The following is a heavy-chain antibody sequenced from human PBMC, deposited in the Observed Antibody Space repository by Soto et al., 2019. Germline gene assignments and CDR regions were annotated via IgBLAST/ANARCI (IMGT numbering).Heavy chain of an antibody. J-gene: IGHJ6*02. D-gene: IGHD6-13*01. V-gene: IGHV1-69*13. CDR3: ARSSSSRTYYYYYYGMDV. CDR1: GGTFSSYA. CDR2: IIPIFGTA. Sequence: ASVKVSCKASGGTFSSYAISWVRQAPGQGLEWMGGIIPIFGTANYAQKFQGRVTITADESTSTAYMELSSLRSEDTAVYYCARSSSSRTYYYYYYGMDVWGQGTTDTVSS.